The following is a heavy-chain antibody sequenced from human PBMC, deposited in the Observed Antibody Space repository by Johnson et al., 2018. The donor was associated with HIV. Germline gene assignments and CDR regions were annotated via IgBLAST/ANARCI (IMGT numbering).Heavy chain of an antibody. CDR2: IKSKTDGGTT. Sequence: VQLLESGGGLVKPGGSLRLSCAASGFTFSNAWMSWVRQAPGKGLEWVGRIKSKTDGGTTDYAAPVKGRFTISRDNSKNTLYLQMNSLRAEDTAVYYCAKDKVDTAMVSDAFDIWGQGTMVTVSS. D-gene: IGHD5-18*01. J-gene: IGHJ3*02. CDR1: GFTFSNAW. CDR3: AKDKVDTAMVSDAFDI. V-gene: IGHV3-15*01.